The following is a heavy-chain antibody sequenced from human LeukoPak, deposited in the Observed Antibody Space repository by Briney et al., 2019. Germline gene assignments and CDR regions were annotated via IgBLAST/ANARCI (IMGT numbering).Heavy chain of an antibody. D-gene: IGHD1-26*01. CDR1: GYTFTGYY. CDR2: IYPNSGGT. Sequence: ASVKVSCKASGYTFTGYYMHWVRQAPGQGLEWMGWIYPNSGGTNYAQKFQGRVTMTRDTSISTAYMELSRLRSDDTAVYYCARDISGSALGFDPWGQGTLVTVSS. V-gene: IGHV1-2*02. J-gene: IGHJ5*02. CDR3: ARDISGSALGFDP.